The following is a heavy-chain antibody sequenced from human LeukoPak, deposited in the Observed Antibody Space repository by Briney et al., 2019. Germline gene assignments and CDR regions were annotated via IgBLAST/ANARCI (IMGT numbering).Heavy chain of an antibody. D-gene: IGHD4-23*01. CDR1: GYTFTSYD. CDR3: ARSLDYGGNHFDY. Sequence: ASVKVSCKASGYTFTSYDINWVRRATGQGLEWMGWMNPNSGNTGYAQKFQGRVTMTRNTSISTAYTELSSLRSEDTAVYYCARSLDYGGNHFDYWGQGTLVTVSS. V-gene: IGHV1-8*01. J-gene: IGHJ4*02. CDR2: MNPNSGNT.